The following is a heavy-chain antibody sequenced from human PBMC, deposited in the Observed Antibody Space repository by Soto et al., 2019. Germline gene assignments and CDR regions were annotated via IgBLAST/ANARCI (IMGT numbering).Heavy chain of an antibody. CDR1: SGSISSSNW. D-gene: IGHD2-8*01. V-gene: IGHV4-4*02. CDR3: ARIKGMLTYYYYMDV. J-gene: IGHJ6*03. CDR2: IYHSGST. Sequence: SETLSLTCVVSSGSISSSNWWSWVRQPPGKGLEWIGEIYHSGSTNYNPSLKSRVTISVDKSKNQFSLKLSSVTAADTAVYYCARIKGMLTYYYYMDVWGKGTTVTVSS.